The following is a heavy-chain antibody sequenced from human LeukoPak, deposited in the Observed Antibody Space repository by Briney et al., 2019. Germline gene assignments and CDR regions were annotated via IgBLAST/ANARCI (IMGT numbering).Heavy chain of an antibody. J-gene: IGHJ4*02. Sequence: PSETLSLTCTVSGGSISSSSYYWGWIRQPPGKGLEWIGSIYYSGSTYYNPSLKSRVTMSVDTSKNQFSLKLSSVTAADTAEYYCARLRIVGATSFDYWGQGTLVTVSS. CDR2: IYYSGST. D-gene: IGHD1-26*01. CDR3: ARLRIVGATSFDY. CDR1: GGSISSSSYY. V-gene: IGHV4-39*01.